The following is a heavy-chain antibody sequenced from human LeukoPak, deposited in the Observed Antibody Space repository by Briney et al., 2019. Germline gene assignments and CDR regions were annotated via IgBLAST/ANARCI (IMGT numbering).Heavy chain of an antibody. J-gene: IGHJ3*02. V-gene: IGHV1-2*02. CDR3: ARDDSSSSDAFDI. Sequence: GASVKVSCKASGYTFTGYYMHWVRQAPGQGLEWMGWINPNSGGTNYAQKFQGRVTMTRDTSISTAYMELSRLRSDDTAVYYCARDDSSSSDAFDIWGQGTMVTVSS. D-gene: IGHD6-13*01. CDR2: INPNSGGT. CDR1: GYTFTGYY.